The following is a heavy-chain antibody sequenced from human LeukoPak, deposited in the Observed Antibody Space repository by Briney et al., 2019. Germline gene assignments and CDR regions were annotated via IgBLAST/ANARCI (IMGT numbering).Heavy chain of an antibody. CDR3: ARGFSSWYGY. CDR1: GFTFSSYA. D-gene: IGHD6-13*01. J-gene: IGHJ4*02. V-gene: IGHV3-30*01. Sequence: PGGSLRLSCAASGFTFSSYAMHWVRQAPGKGLEWVAVISYDGSNKYYADSVKGRFTISRVNSKNTLYLQMNSLRAEDTAVYYCARGFSSWYGYWGQGTLVTVSS. CDR2: ISYDGSNK.